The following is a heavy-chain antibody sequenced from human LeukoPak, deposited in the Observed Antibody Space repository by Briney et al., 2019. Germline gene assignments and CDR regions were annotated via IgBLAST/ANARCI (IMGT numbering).Heavy chain of an antibody. CDR2: IYRGGST. CDR1: GVTLSSNY. D-gene: IGHD3-22*01. Sequence: RRCLRLSRAASGVTLSSNYMSSVRQAPRKGRGGGSVIYRGGSTYSTHSVKGRVTISRDNSKNTLYLKMNSLRAEDTAVYYCARWYDSSGYRSYYYYMDVWGKGTTVTVSS. CDR3: ARWYDSSGYRSYYYYMDV. J-gene: IGHJ6*03. V-gene: IGHV3-53*01.